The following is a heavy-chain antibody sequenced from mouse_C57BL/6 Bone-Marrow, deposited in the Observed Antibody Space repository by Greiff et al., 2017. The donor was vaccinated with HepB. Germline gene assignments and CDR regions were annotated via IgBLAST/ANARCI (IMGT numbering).Heavy chain of an antibody. J-gene: IGHJ3*01. D-gene: IGHD4-1*01. CDR1: GFTFSSYA. Sequence: EVNVVESGGGLVKPGGFLKLSCAASGFTFSSYAMSWVRQTPEKRLEWVATISDGGSYTYYPDNVKGRFTISRDNAKNNLYLQMSHLKSEDTAMYYCARDWTGGTYWGQGTLVTVSA. V-gene: IGHV5-4*01. CDR3: ARDWTGGTY. CDR2: ISDGGSYT.